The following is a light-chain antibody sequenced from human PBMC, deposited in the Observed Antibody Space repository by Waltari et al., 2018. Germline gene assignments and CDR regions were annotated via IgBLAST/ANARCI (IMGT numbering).Light chain of an antibody. V-gene: IGKV3-11*01. CDR2: DTS. Sequence: DIVLTQSPATLSLSPVDRATLSCRASESISSQLAWYQQKPGQAPRILIYDTSNRAAGIPARFSGSGSGTDFSLTISSLEPEDFVVYYCQQRSHWPMYTFGQGTKLEIK. CDR3: QQRSHWPMYT. CDR1: ESISSQ. J-gene: IGKJ2*01.